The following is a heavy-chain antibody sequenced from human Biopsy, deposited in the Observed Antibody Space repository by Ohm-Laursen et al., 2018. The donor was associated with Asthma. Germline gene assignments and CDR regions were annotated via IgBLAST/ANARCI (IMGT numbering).Heavy chain of an antibody. Sequence: SLRLSCAASGFMFRSFGMHWVRQAPGKGLVWVSNIKSDGSSTSYADSVKGRFTISRDNAKHTVYLQMNNLRAEDTAVYYCASELGIGYWGQAILVTVSS. CDR2: IKSDGSST. CDR3: ASELGIGY. CDR1: GFMFRSFG. D-gene: IGHD7-27*01. V-gene: IGHV3-74*01. J-gene: IGHJ4*02.